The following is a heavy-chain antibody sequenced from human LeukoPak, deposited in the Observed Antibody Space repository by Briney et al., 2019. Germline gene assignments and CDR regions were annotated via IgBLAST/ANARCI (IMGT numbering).Heavy chain of an antibody. J-gene: IGHJ5*02. CDR1: GFSFSSYA. V-gene: IGHV3-23*01. CDR2: ISGSGGST. D-gene: IGHD3-9*01. Sequence: GGSLRLSCAASGFSFSSYAMSWVRQAPGKGLEWVSAISGSGGSTYYADSVKGRFSISRDNSKKIVCLQMNSLRAEETAVYYCATRSQHYDILTAFDPWGQGTLVTVSS. CDR3: ATRSQHYDILTAFDP.